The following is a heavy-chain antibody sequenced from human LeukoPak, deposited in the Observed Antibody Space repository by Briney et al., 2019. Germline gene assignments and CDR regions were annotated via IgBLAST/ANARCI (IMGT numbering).Heavy chain of an antibody. CDR2: ISYDGSNK. CDR1: GFTFSSYG. J-gene: IGHJ4*02. CDR3: ARGLPIDY. Sequence: GGSLRLSCAASGFTFSSYGMHWVRQAPGKGLEWVAVISYDGSNKYYADSAKGRFTISRDNSKNTLYLQMNSLRAEDTAVYYCARGLPIDYWGQGTLVTVSS. D-gene: IGHD5-12*01. V-gene: IGHV3-30*03.